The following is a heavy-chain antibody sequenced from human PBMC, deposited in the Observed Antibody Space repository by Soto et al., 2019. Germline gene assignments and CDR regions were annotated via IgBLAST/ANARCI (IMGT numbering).Heavy chain of an antibody. V-gene: IGHV4-39*01. CDR1: GGSISSSSYY. D-gene: IGHD6-13*01. CDR3: AIPGYDAFDI. CDR2: IYYSGST. J-gene: IGHJ3*02. Sequence: SETLSLTCTVSGGSISSSSYYWGWIRQPPGKGLEWIGSIYYSGSTYYNPSLKSRVTISVDTYKNHFSLKLSSLTAADTAVYYCAIPGYDAFDIWGQGTMVTVSS.